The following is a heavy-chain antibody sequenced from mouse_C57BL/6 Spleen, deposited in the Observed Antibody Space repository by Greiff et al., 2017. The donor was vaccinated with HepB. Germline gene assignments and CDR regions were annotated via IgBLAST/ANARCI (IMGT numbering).Heavy chain of an antibody. CDR2: IHPNSGST. V-gene: IGHV1-64*01. Sequence: VQLQQPGAELVKPGASVKLSCKASGYTFTSYWMHWVKQRPGQGLEWIGMIHPNSGSTNYNEKFKSKATLTVDKSSSTAYMQLSSLTSEDSAVYYCARGRYDGYYAMDYWGQGTSVTVSS. CDR3: ARGRYDGYYAMDY. D-gene: IGHD2-3*01. CDR1: GYTFTSYW. J-gene: IGHJ4*01.